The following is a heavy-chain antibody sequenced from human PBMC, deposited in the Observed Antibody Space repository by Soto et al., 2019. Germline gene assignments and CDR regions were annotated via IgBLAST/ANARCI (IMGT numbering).Heavy chain of an antibody. CDR2: IYYSGST. D-gene: IGHD3-22*01. CDR3: ARDSHYSDSSGYQAEYFRH. CDR1: GGSVSSGSYY. Sequence: PSETLSLTCTVSGGSVSSGSYYWSWIRQPPGKGLEWIGYIYYSGSTNYNPSLKSRVTISVDTSKNQFSLKLSSVTAADTAVYYCARDSHYSDSSGYQAEYFRHWGQGPLVTVSS. V-gene: IGHV4-61*01. J-gene: IGHJ1*01.